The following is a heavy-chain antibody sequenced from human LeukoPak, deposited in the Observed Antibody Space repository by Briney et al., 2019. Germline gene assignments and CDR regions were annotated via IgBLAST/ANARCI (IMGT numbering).Heavy chain of an antibody. CDR2: IFNSGST. V-gene: IGHV4-59*08. CDR1: GGSISSYS. D-gene: IGHD5-12*01. J-gene: IGHJ3*02. CDR3: ARRRRGYNGYEDAFDI. Sequence: PSETLSLTCTVSGGSISSYSWSWIRQPPGKGLEWIGYIFNSGSTNYNPPLKSRVTLSVHTSKNQFSLKVSSVTAADTAVYYCARRRRGYNGYEDAFDIWGQGTMVTVTS.